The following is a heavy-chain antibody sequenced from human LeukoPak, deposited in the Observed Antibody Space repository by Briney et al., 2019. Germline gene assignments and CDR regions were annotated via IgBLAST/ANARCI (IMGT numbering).Heavy chain of an antibody. J-gene: IGHJ5*02. CDR1: GFTFSSYG. Sequence: GGSLRLSCAASGFTFSSYGMSWVRQAPGKGLEWVANIKTDGSQIYYVDSVKGRFTISRDNAKNSLYLQMNSLRAEDTAVYYCARGGGTRYSSGWYTFDPWGQGTLVTVSS. D-gene: IGHD6-19*01. CDR2: IKTDGSQI. V-gene: IGHV3-7*01. CDR3: ARGGGTRYSSGWYTFDP.